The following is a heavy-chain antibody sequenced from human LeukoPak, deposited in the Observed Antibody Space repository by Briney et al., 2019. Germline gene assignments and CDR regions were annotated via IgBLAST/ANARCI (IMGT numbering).Heavy chain of an antibody. CDR3: ARVRGSIYYYYYHMDV. D-gene: IGHD3-16*01. CDR1: GGSISSYY. Sequence: SETLSLTCTVSGGSISSYYWSWIRQPPGKGLEWIGYIYYSGSTNYNPSLKSRVTISVDTSKNQYSLKLSSVTAADTAVYYGARVRGSIYYYYYHMDVWGKGTTVTVSS. CDR2: IYYSGST. J-gene: IGHJ6*03. V-gene: IGHV4-59*01.